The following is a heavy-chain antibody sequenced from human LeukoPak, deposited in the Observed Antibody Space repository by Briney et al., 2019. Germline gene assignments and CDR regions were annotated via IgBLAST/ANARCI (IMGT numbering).Heavy chain of an antibody. V-gene: IGHV4-34*01. CDR2: INHSGST. CDR3: ARHGDVGYFDWLKDGFEY. J-gene: IGHJ4*02. CDR1: GGSFSGYY. Sequence: PSETLSLTCAVYGGSFSGYYWSWIRQPPGKGLEWIGEINHSGSTNYNPSLESRVTISVDTSKNQFSLKLSSVTAADTAVYYCARHGDVGYFDWLKDGFEYWGQGTLVTVSS. D-gene: IGHD3-9*01.